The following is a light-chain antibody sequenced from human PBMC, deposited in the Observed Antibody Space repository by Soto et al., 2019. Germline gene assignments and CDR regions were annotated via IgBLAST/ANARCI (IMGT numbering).Light chain of an antibody. J-gene: IGKJ1*01. CDR3: QQYSNWPPWT. CDR2: GAS. Sequence: EIVMTQSPATLSVSPGERATLSCRASQNMSSNLAWYQQRPGQAPRLLIYGASTRATGIPARFSGSGSGTEFTLAISSLQSEDFAVYYCQQYSNWPPWTFGQGTKVDIK. V-gene: IGKV3-15*01. CDR1: QNMSSN.